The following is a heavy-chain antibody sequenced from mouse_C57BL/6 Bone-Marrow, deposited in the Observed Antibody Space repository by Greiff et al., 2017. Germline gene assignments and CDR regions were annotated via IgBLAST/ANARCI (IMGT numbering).Heavy chain of an antibody. D-gene: IGHD1-1*01. Sequence: QVQLQQSGAELARPGASVKLSCKASGYTFTSYGISWVKQRTGQGLEWIGEIYPRSGTPYYNEKFKGKATLTADKSSSTAYMELRSLTSADSAFYFWAGRYGSSLAWFAYWGQGTLVTVSA. V-gene: IGHV1-81*01. J-gene: IGHJ3*01. CDR3: AGRYGSSLAWFAY. CDR1: GYTFTSYG. CDR2: IYPRSGTP.